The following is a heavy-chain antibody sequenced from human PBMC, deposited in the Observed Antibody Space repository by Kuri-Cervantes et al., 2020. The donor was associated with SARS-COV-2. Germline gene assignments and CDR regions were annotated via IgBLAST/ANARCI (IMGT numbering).Heavy chain of an antibody. CDR2: TSGGSSTM. V-gene: IGHV3-48*01. CDR3: ARAYTSGVLLWSLLGY. CDR1: GFTFSSCS. J-gene: IGHJ4*02. Sequence: GESLKISRAASGFTFSSCSMNWIRQAPGKGLEWVAYTSGGSSTMHYADSVKGRFTISRDNAKNSLYLQMNSLRAEDTAVYYCARAYTSGVLLWSLLGYWGQGTLVTVSS. D-gene: IGHD3-10*01.